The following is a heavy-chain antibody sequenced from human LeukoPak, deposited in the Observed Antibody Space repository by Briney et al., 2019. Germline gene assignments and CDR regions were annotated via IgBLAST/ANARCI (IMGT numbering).Heavy chain of an antibody. V-gene: IGHV4-61*02. D-gene: IGHD3-16*02. CDR3: ARLWGSYRTYYFDY. CDR1: GGSISSGSYY. J-gene: IGHJ4*02. Sequence: SQTLSLTWTIAGGSISSGSYYWSWIRQPAGKGLEWIGRIYTSGSTNYNPSLKSRVTISVDTSKNQFSLKLSSVTAADTAVYYCARLWGSYRTYYFDYWGQGTLVTVSS. CDR2: IYTSGST.